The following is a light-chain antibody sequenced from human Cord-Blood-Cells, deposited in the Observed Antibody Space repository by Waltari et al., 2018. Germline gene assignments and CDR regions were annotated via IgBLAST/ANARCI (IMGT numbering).Light chain of an antibody. CDR2: RNN. CDR3: AAWDDSLSGRV. Sequence: QSVLTQPPSASGTPGQRVTIPCSGSSSNIGSNYVYWYQQLPGTAPKLLIYRNNQRPSGVPDRLSGSKSGTSASLAISGLRSEDEADYYCAAWDDSLSGRVFGGGTKLTVL. CDR1: SSNIGSNY. V-gene: IGLV1-47*01. J-gene: IGLJ3*02.